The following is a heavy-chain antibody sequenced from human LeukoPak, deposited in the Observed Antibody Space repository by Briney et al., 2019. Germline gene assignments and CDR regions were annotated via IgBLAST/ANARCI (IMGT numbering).Heavy chain of an antibody. Sequence: SETLSLTCAVSGYSISSGYYWGWIRQPPGKGLEWIGSIYHSGSTYYNPSLKSRVTISVDTSKNQFSLKLSSVTAADTAAYYCARRVVGIDDFWSEPFDPWGQGSLVTVSS. CDR2: IYHSGST. CDR1: GYSISSGYY. J-gene: IGHJ5*02. V-gene: IGHV4-38-2*01. CDR3: ARRVVGIDDFWSEPFDP. D-gene: IGHD3-3*01.